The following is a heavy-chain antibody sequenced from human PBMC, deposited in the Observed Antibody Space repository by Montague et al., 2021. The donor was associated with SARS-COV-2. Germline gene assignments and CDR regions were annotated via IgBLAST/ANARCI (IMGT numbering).Heavy chain of an antibody. Sequence: SLRLSCAASGFTFSDYAMSWVRQAPGKRLEWVAVNSGSGGITYYADSXXGWFTISRDNSKNTVYLQMNSLRAEDTAVYYCAKGRGVGQRYFDHWGQGTLVTVSS. CDR2: NSGSGGIT. CDR3: AKGRGVGQRYFDH. V-gene: IGHV3-23*01. J-gene: IGHJ4*02. D-gene: IGHD3-10*01. CDR1: GFTFSDYA.